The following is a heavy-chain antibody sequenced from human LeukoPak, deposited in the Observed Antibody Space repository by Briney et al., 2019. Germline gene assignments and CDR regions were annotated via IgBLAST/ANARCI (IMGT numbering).Heavy chain of an antibody. CDR1: GFIFSSYA. CDR2: ISSNGGST. Sequence: GGSLRLSCSASGFIFSSYAMHWVRQAPGKGLEYVSAISSNGGSTYYADSMKGRFTISRDNSKNTLYLQMSSLRAEDTAVYYCVKYAGGGNFDYWGQGTLVTVSS. J-gene: IGHJ4*02. D-gene: IGHD4-23*01. CDR3: VKYAGGGNFDY. V-gene: IGHV3-64D*09.